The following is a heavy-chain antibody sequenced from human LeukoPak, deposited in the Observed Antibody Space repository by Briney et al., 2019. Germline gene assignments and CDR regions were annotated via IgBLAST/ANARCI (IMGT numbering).Heavy chain of an antibody. V-gene: IGHV3-30*03. CDR2: ISYDGSNK. J-gene: IGHJ4*02. CDR1: GFTFSSYG. D-gene: IGHD6-19*01. CDR3: ARDPSSSGWYGYYFDY. Sequence: GRSLRLSCAASGFTFSSYGMHWVRQAPGKGLEWVAVISYDGSNKYYADSVKGRFTISRDNSKNTLYLQMNSLRAEDTAVYYCARDPSSSGWYGYYFDYWGQGTLVSVSS.